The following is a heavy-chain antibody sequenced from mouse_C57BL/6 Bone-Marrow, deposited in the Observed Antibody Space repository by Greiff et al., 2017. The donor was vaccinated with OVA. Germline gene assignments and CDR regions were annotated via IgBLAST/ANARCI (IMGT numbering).Heavy chain of an antibody. V-gene: IGHV1-64*01. CDR1: GYTFTSYW. Sequence: VQLQQPGAELVKPGASVKLSCKASGYTFTSYWMHWVKQRPGQGLEWIGMIHPNSGSTNYNEKFKSKATLTVDKSSSTAYMQLSSLTSEDSAVYYCARNTGYSNFFDYWGQGTTLTVSS. CDR2: IHPNSGST. D-gene: IGHD2-5*01. J-gene: IGHJ2*01. CDR3: ARNTGYSNFFDY.